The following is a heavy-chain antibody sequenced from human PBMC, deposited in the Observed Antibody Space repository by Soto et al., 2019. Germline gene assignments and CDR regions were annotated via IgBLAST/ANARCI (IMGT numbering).Heavy chain of an antibody. D-gene: IGHD1-26*01. CDR2: FNPYTGGT. V-gene: IGHV1-46*01. Sequence: QGQLVQSGAEVKKPGASVKVSCKASGYTFTTYYIHWMRQAPGQGLEWMGMFNPYTGGTRYAHKFQGRVTMTGDTSTSTGYMGLSRLRSDDTAVYYCARLWGEIGPAFDPWGQGTLVTVSS. J-gene: IGHJ5*02. CDR1: GYTFTTYY. CDR3: ARLWGEIGPAFDP.